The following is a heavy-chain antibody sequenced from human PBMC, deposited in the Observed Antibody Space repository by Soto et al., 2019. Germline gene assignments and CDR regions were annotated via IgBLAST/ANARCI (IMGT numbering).Heavy chain of an antibody. CDR3: AKSGEWLLYNWFDP. J-gene: IGHJ5*02. CDR1: GFTFDDYA. V-gene: IGHV3-9*01. CDR2: ISWNSGSI. D-gene: IGHD5-12*01. Sequence: AGGSLRLSCTASGFTFDDYAMHWVRQAPGKGLEWVSGISWNSGSIGYADSVKGRFTISRDSAKNSLYLQMNSLRAEDTALYYCAKSGEWLLYNWFDPWGQGTLVTVSS.